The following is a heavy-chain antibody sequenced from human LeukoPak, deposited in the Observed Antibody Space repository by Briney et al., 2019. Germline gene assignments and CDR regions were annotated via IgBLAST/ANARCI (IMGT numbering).Heavy chain of an antibody. CDR1: GFTFDDYA. V-gene: IGHV3-9*01. CDR2: ISWNSGSI. J-gene: IGHJ3*02. CDR3: AKDIGRYTAIAAAGIGGAFDI. Sequence: GGSLRLSCAASGFTFDDYAMHWVRQAPGKGLEWVSGISWNSGSIGYADSVKGRFTISRDNAKNSLYLQMNSLRAEDTALYYCAKDIGRYTAIAAAGIGGAFDIWGQGTMVTVSS. D-gene: IGHD6-13*01.